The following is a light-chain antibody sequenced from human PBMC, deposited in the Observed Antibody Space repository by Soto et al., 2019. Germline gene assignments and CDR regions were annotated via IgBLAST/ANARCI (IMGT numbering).Light chain of an antibody. CDR3: QQYSAWPLT. CDR2: RAS. CDR1: QSVSSN. J-gene: IGKJ4*01. V-gene: IGKV3-15*01. Sequence: EIAMTQSPATLSVSPGARATLFCRASQSVSSNFLAWYQQKPGQAPRLLIHRASTRATGTPARFSGSGSGTEFTLTISSLQSEDFAVYYCQQYSAWPLTFGGGTKVEIK.